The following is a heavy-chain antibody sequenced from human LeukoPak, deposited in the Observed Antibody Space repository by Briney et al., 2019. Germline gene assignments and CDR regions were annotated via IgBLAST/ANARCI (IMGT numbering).Heavy chain of an antibody. CDR3: AREEGIAARDYYYGMDV. J-gene: IGHJ6*02. D-gene: IGHD6-6*01. Sequence: PGGSLRLSCAASGFTVSSNYMSWVRQAPGKGLEWVSVIYSGGSTYYADSVKGRFTISRDNSKNTLYLPMNSLRAEDTAVYYCAREEGIAARDYYYGMDVWGQGTTVTVSS. CDR1: GFTVSSNY. CDR2: IYSGGST. V-gene: IGHV3-66*01.